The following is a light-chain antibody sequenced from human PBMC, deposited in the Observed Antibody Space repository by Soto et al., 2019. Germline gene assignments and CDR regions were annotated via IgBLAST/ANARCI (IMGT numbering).Light chain of an antibody. Sequence: QSALTRPASVSGSPGQSITISCTGTSSDVGSYNLVSWYQQHPGKAPKLMIYEGSKRPSGVSNRFSGSKSGNTASLTISGLQAEDEADYYCCSYAGSSFVVFGGGTKVTVL. CDR1: SSDVGSYNL. V-gene: IGLV2-23*01. CDR2: EGS. CDR3: CSYAGSSFVV. J-gene: IGLJ2*01.